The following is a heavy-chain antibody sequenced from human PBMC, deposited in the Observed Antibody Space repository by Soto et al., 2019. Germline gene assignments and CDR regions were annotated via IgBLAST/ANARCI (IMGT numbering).Heavy chain of an antibody. D-gene: IGHD3-16*02. CDR2: IYYSGST. J-gene: IGHJ4*02. Sequence: PSETLSLTCTVSGGSISSSGYYWGWIRQPPGKGLEWIGSIYYSGSTYYNPSLKSRVTISVDTSKNQYSLKLSSVTAADTAVYYCARQGKYDYVWGSYRYTGSYFDYWGQGTLVTVSS. V-gene: IGHV4-39*01. CDR1: GGSISSSGYY. CDR3: ARQGKYDYVWGSYRYTGSYFDY.